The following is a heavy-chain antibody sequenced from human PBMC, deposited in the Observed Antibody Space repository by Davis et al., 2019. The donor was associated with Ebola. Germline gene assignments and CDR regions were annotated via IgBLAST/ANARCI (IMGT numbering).Heavy chain of an antibody. Sequence: GGSLRLSCAASGFTFSSYGMHWVRQAPGKGLEWVAVISYDGSNKYYADSVKGRFTISRDNAKNSLYLQMNSLRAEDTAVYYCARASSGYCTGGVCYGMAIDYWGQGTLVTVSS. D-gene: IGHD2-8*02. CDR1: GFTFSSYG. V-gene: IGHV3-30*03. CDR2: ISYDGSNK. J-gene: IGHJ4*02. CDR3: ARASSGYCTGGVCYGMAIDY.